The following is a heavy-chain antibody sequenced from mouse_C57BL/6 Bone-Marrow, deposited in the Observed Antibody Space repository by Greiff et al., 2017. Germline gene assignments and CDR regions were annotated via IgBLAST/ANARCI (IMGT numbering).Heavy chain of an antibody. CDR2: ISDGGSYT. CDR1: GFTFSSYA. CDR3: ARVFYYYGSSFDY. D-gene: IGHD1-1*01. Sequence: EVKLQESGGGLVKPGGSLKLSCAASGFTFSSYAMSWVRQTPEKRLEWVATISDGGSYTYYTDNVKGRFTISRDNAKNSLYLQMSHLKSEDTAMYYYARVFYYYGSSFDYWGQGTTLTVSS. V-gene: IGHV5-4*03. J-gene: IGHJ2*01.